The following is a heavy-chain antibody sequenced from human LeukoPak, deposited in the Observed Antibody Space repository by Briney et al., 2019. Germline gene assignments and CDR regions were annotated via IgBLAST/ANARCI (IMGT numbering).Heavy chain of an antibody. CDR3: ARVYGSGNSPGSYWYFDL. CDR2: INPNSGGT. Sequence: ASVKVSCKASGYTFTGYYMHWVRQAPGQGLEWMGWINPNSGGTNYAQKFQGRVTMTRDTSISTAYMELSRLRSDDTAVYYCARVYGSGNSPGSYWYFDLWGRGTLVTVSS. CDR1: GYTFTGYY. J-gene: IGHJ2*01. V-gene: IGHV1-2*02. D-gene: IGHD3-10*01.